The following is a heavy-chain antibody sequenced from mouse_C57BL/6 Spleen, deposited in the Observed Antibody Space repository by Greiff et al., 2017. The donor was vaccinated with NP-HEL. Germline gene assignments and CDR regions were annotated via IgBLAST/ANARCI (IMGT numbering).Heavy chain of an antibody. CDR1: GYTFTSYW. CDR2: INPSNGGT. J-gene: IGHJ3*01. D-gene: IGHD2-4*01. Sequence: VQLQQPGTELVKPGASVKLSCKASGYTFTSYWMHWVKQRPGQGLAWIGNINPSNGGTNYNEKFKSKATLTVDKSSSTAYMQLSSLTSEDSAVYYCARRTAIYYDYDGAWFAYWGQGTLVTVSA. CDR3: ARRTAIYYDYDGAWFAY. V-gene: IGHV1-53*01.